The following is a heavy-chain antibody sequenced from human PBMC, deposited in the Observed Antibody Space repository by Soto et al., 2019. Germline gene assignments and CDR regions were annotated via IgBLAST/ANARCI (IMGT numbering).Heavy chain of an antibody. CDR3: ARGITGPRIDD. J-gene: IGHJ4*02. D-gene: IGHD1-20*01. V-gene: IGHV3-7*03. CDR1: GFTFSSYW. Sequence: EVQLVESGGGLVQPGGSLRLSCAASGFTFSSYWMNWVRQTPGKGLEWVANIKQDGRDKNYMDSVKGRFTISRDNAENSLGRLINCQRPEDTAIWCRARGITGPRIDDWGQGALVTVSS. CDR2: IKQDGRDK.